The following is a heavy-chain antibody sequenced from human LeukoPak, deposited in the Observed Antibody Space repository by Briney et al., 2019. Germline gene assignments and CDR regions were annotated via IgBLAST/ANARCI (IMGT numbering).Heavy chain of an antibody. D-gene: IGHD1-26*01. Sequence: GGSLRLSCAASGFTFSSYGMHWVRQAPGKGLEWVAFIRYDGSNKYYADSVKGRFTISRDNSKNTLYLQMNSLRAEDTAVYYCTRDEVGASTEFDYWGQGTLVTVSS. CDR1: GFTFSSYG. CDR3: TRDEVGASTEFDY. V-gene: IGHV3-30*02. CDR2: IRYDGSNK. J-gene: IGHJ4*02.